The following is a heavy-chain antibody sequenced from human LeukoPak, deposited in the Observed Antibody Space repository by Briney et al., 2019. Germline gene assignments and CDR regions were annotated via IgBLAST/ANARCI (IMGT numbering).Heavy chain of an antibody. D-gene: IGHD1-26*01. CDR2: INEDGSTT. J-gene: IGHJ4*02. Sequence: GGSLRLSCAASGFTFSSYAMHWVRQAPGKGLVWVSRINEDGSTTNYADSVKGRSTIFRDNAKNMLYLQMNSLRAEDTAVYYCVRDLGGRSGHWGQGTLVTVSS. CDR1: GFTFSSYA. CDR3: VRDLGGRSGH. V-gene: IGHV3-74*01.